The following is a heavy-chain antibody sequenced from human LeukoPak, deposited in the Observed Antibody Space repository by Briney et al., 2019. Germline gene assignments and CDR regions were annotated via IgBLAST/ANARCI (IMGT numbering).Heavy chain of an antibody. Sequence: SVKVSCKASGGTFSSYAISWVRQAPGQGLEWMGGIIPTFGTANYAQKFQGRVTITTDESTSTAYMELSSLRSEDTAVYYCARVNRDCSSTSCYTRRNYYYYYMDVWGKGTTVTVSS. CDR1: GGTFSSYA. CDR2: IIPTFGTA. J-gene: IGHJ6*03. CDR3: ARVNRDCSSTSCYTRRNYYYYYMDV. D-gene: IGHD2-2*02. V-gene: IGHV1-69*05.